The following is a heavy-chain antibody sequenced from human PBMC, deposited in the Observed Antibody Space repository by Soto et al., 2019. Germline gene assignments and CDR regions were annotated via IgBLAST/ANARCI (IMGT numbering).Heavy chain of an antibody. CDR3: TRTSFGVVTYGFDI. J-gene: IGHJ3*02. D-gene: IGHD3-3*01. Sequence: QVQFVQSGAEVKKPGASVRVSCKASGYSFTSYAIHWLRQAPGQRPEWMGWISPGNGNTKYSENFQGRVTITRDTSASRAYMDLSSLRSEDTAVYYCTRTSFGVVTYGFDIWGQGTMVTVSS. V-gene: IGHV1-3*01. CDR2: ISPGNGNT. CDR1: GYSFTSYA.